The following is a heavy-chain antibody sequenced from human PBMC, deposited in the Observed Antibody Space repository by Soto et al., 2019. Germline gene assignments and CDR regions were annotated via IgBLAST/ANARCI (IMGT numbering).Heavy chain of an antibody. Sequence: EVQLLGSGGGLVQPGGSLRLSCVASGFTFSTYWMNWVRQAPGMGLEWVANINPDGSVGTYVDSVKGRFTTSRDNAKNSLYLQMNSLRADDPSVYFCAGWGGQDYNYWGQGILVTVSS. CDR3: AGWGGQDYNY. V-gene: IGHV3-7*03. CDR2: INPDGSVG. D-gene: IGHD3-16*01. J-gene: IGHJ4*02. CDR1: GFTFSTYW.